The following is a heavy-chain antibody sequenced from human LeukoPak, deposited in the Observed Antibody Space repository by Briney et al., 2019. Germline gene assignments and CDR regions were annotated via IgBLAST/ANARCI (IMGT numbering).Heavy chain of an antibody. CDR2: ISGSGGST. CDR3: AKPISSMVRGVIIKVDAFDI. V-gene: IGHV3-23*01. CDR1: GFTFSSYA. J-gene: IGHJ3*02. D-gene: IGHD3-10*01. Sequence: KTGGSLRPSCAASGFTFSSYAMSWVRQAPGKGLEWVSAISGSGGSTYYADSVKGRFTISRDNSKNTLYLQMNSLRAEDTAVYYCAKPISSMVRGVIIKVDAFDIWGQGTMVTVSS.